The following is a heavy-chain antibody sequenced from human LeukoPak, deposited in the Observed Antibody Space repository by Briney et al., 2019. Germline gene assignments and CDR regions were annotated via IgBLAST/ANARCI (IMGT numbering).Heavy chain of an antibody. CDR1: GYTFTGYY. V-gene: IGHV1-2*02. D-gene: IGHD6-19*01. Sequence: PWASVKVSCKASGYTFTGYYMHWVRQAPGQGLEWMGWINPNTGDTNFAQKFQGRVTMTRDTSTTTAYMELSGLRSDDTAVYYCARASQQWLVLGYWGQGTLVTVSS. CDR2: INPNTGDT. CDR3: ARASQQWLVLGY. J-gene: IGHJ4*02.